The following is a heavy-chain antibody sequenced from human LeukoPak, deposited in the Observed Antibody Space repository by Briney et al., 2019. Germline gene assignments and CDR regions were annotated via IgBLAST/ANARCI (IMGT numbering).Heavy chain of an antibody. CDR2: IYYNGNT. CDR3: AREYSSSSGRRAFDI. Sequence: SETLSLTCTVSGGSISSYSWTWIRQPPGKGPEWIGYIYYNGNTYYNPSVKSRVTISVDRSKNQFSLRLTSVTAADTAVYYCAREYSSSSGRRAFDIWGQGTMVTVSS. D-gene: IGHD6-6*01. J-gene: IGHJ3*02. V-gene: IGHV4-59*08. CDR1: GGSISSYS.